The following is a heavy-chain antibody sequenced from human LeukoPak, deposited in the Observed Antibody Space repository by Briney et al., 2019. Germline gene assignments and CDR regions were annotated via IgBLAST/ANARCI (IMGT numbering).Heavy chain of an antibody. J-gene: IGHJ4*02. CDR1: GYSFTSHW. CDR3: ARAPNFDN. CDR2: VYPGDSET. V-gene: IGHV5-51*01. Sequence: GESLKISCKAHGYSFTSHWVAWVRQLPGKGLEWMGVVYPGDSETKYSPSFEGQVTISVDKSVSTAYLQWSSLKASDTAMYYCARAPNFDNWGQGTLVTVSS.